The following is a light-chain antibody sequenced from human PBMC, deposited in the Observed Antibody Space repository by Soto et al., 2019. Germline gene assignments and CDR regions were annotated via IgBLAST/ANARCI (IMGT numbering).Light chain of an antibody. V-gene: IGLV2-8*01. CDR1: SSDVGGY. Sequence: QSALTQPPSASGSPGQSVTISCTGTSSDVGGYVSWYQQHPDKAPKLMIYEVTKRPSGVPDRFSGSKSGNTASLTVSGLQAADEADYYCSSYAGTWVFGGGTKVTVL. CDR2: EVT. CDR3: SSYAGTWV. J-gene: IGLJ3*02.